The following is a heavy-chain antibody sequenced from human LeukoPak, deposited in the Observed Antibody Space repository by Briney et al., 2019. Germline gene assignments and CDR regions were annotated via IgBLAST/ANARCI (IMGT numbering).Heavy chain of an antibody. D-gene: IGHD5-18*01. CDR1: GYTFTSYD. CDR2: MNPNSGNT. CDR3: ARGLGRTAMVTRGGVRFDY. V-gene: IGHV1-8*01. J-gene: IGHJ4*02. Sequence: ASVKVSCKASGYTFTSYDINWVRQATGQGLEWMGWMNPNSGNTGYAQKFQGRVAMTRNTSITTAYMELSSLRSEDTAVYYCARGLGRTAMVTRGGVRFDYWGQGTLVTVSS.